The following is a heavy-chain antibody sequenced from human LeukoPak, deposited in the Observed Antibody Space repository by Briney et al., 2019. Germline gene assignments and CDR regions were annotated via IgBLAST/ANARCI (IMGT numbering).Heavy chain of an antibody. D-gene: IGHD5-18*01. CDR1: GYTFTSYD. CDR2: MNPNSGNT. CDR3: ARGLGRTAMVTRGGVRFDY. V-gene: IGHV1-8*01. J-gene: IGHJ4*02. Sequence: ASVKVSCKASGYTFTSYDINWVRQATGQGLEWMGWMNPNSGNTGYAQKFQGRVAMTRNTSITTAYMELSSLRSEDTAVYYCARGLGRTAMVTRGGVRFDYWGQGTLVTVSS.